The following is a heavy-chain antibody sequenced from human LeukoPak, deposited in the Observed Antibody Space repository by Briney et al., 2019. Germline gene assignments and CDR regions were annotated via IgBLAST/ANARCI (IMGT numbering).Heavy chain of an antibody. D-gene: IGHD3-22*01. V-gene: IGHV3-21*01. CDR3: ARDHDSSGFYDY. Sequence: GGSLRLSCAASGFTFSIYSMNWVRQAPGKGLEWVSSISSSSSNIYYADSVKGRFTISRDNAKNSLYLQMNSLRAEGTAVYYCARDHDSSGFYDYWGQGTLVTVSS. CDR2: ISSSSSNI. CDR1: GFTFSIYS. J-gene: IGHJ4*02.